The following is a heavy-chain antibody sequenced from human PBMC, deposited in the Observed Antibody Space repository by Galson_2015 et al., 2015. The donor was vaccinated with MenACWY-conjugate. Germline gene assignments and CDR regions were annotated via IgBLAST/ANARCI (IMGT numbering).Heavy chain of an antibody. CDR3: ARGLPAIHCSPNFCHPNWFDP. Sequence: ETLSLTCAVSGGSISSSNWWSWVRQSPGKGLEWVAYIRHDGSEKYYVDSVKGRFTISRDNAKNSVFLQMSSLRAEDTALYYCARGLPAIHCSPNFCHPNWFDPWGQGTLVTVSS. CDR2: IRHDGSEK. D-gene: IGHD2-15*01. J-gene: IGHJ5*02. V-gene: IGHV3-7*03. CDR1: GGSISSSNW.